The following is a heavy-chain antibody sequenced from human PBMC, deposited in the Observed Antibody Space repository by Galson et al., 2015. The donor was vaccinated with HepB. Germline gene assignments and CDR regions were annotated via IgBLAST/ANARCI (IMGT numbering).Heavy chain of an antibody. V-gene: IGHV1-18*01. CDR3: ASPGGGVPAASSSWGYYGMDV. D-gene: IGHD2-2*01. CDR2: ISAYNGNT. Sequence: SVKVSCKASGYTFISYGISWVRQAPGQGLEWMGWISAYNGNTNYAQKLQGRVTMTTDTSTSTAYMELRSLRSDDTAVYYCASPGGGVPAASSSWGYYGMDVWGQGTTVTVSS. J-gene: IGHJ6*02. CDR1: GYTFISYG.